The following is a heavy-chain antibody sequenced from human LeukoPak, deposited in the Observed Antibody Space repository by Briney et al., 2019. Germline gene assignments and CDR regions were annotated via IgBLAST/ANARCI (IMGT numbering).Heavy chain of an antibody. CDR3: ARSPNFGVVSQALYMDV. Sequence: GESLKISCKGSGYSFSSYWVGWARQMPGKSLEWMGIIYPGDSDTRYSPSFQGQVTISADKSITTAYLQWSSLKASDTAMYYCARSPNFGVVSQALYMDVWGKGTTVTVSS. CDR1: GYSFSSYW. CDR2: IYPGDSDT. J-gene: IGHJ6*03. V-gene: IGHV5-51*01. D-gene: IGHD3-3*01.